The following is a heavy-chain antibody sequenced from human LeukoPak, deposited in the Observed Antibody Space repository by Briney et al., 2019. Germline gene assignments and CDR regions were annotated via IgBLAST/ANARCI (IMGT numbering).Heavy chain of an antibody. CDR2: ILSSGST. V-gene: IGHV4-61*02. Sequence: PSQALSLTCTVSGGSISSASYHRSWIRQSAGKGLEWIGRILSSGSTNYNPSLRSRVTISVDTSKNKFSLDMSSVTAADTAVYYCAFRTIGFASVIWGQGTMVTVSS. J-gene: IGHJ3*02. CDR3: AFRTIGFASVI. D-gene: IGHD1-7*01. CDR1: GGSISSASYH.